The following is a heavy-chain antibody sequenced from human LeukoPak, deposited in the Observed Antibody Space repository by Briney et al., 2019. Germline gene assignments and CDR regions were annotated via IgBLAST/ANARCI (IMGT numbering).Heavy chain of an antibody. CDR3: TAGTGRSDFDY. D-gene: IGHD3/OR15-3a*01. CDR1: EFTFSNAW. J-gene: IGHJ4*02. V-gene: IGHV3-15*01. Sequence: GGSLRLSCAASEFTFSNAWMSWVRQAPGKGLEWVGRIKSKTDDGTIDYAAPVKGRFTISRDDSKNTLYLQMNSLKSEDTAVYYCTAGTGRSDFDYWGQGTLVTVSS. CDR2: IKSKTDDGTI.